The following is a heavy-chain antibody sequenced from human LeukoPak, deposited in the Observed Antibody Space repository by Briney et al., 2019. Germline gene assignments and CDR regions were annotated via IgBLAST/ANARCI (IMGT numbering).Heavy chain of an antibody. CDR1: GYSFTSYW. Sequence: GESLKISCKGSGYSFTSYWIGWVRQMPGKGLEWMGIIYPGDSDTRYSPSFQGQVTISADKSISTAYLQWSSLKASDTAMYYCASYKQQLGRLGPYAFDIWGQGTMVTVSS. CDR2: IYPGDSDT. CDR3: ASYKQQLGRLGPYAFDI. D-gene: IGHD6-13*01. V-gene: IGHV5-51*01. J-gene: IGHJ3*02.